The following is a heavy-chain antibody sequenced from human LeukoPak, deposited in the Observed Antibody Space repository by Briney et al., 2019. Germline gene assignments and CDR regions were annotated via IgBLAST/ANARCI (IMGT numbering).Heavy chain of an antibody. Sequence: GGSLRLSCAASGFNFSPHAMTWVRQAPGKGLEWVSVISGSGGSTYYADSVKGRFTISRDNSRNTLYLQMNSLRVDDTAVYYCAKDARRYSGWYFFDHWGQGTLVTVSS. CDR1: GFNFSPHA. CDR2: ISGSGGST. D-gene: IGHD6-19*01. J-gene: IGHJ4*02. V-gene: IGHV3-23*01. CDR3: AKDARRYSGWYFFDH.